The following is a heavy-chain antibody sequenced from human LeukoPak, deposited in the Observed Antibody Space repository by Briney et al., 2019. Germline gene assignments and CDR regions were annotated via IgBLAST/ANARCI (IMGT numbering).Heavy chain of an antibody. Sequence: GGPLRLPCAASGFTFCDYYMLCIRDAPGKGLEGVSYSSSSSSYTNYGDSVKGRFTISRDNAKNSLYLQMNSLRAEDTAVYYCARDPRIAVDYWGQGTLVTVSS. CDR3: ARDPRIAVDY. CDR2: SSSSSSYT. J-gene: IGHJ4*02. D-gene: IGHD6-13*01. CDR1: GFTFCDYY. V-gene: IGHV3-11*06.